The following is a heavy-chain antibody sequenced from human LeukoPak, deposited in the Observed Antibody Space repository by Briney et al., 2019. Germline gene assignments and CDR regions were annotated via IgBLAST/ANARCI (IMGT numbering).Heavy chain of an antibody. CDR1: GFTFSSYG. V-gene: IGHV3-30*18. J-gene: IGHJ4*02. CDR3: AKGHYGEIPDLDY. D-gene: IGHD4-17*01. Sequence: GGSLRLSCAASGFTFSSYGMHWVRQAPGKGLEWVAVISYDGSNKYYADSVKGRFTISKDNSKNTLYLQMNSLRAEDTAVYYCAKGHYGEIPDLDYWGQGTLVTVSP. CDR2: ISYDGSNK.